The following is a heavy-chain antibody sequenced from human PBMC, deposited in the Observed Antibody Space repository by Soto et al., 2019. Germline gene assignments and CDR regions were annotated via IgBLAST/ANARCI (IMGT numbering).Heavy chain of an antibody. CDR1: GYTFISHG. V-gene: IGHV1-18*01. Sequence: QVQLVQSGAEVRKPGASVKVSCKASGYTFISHGIIWVRQAPGQGLEWMGWISGYNGNAKYAQRFQGRVTMTTDTSTITVYMDLRSLGSHDSAVYYCAREGSYGWYDCWGQGTLVTVSS. D-gene: IGHD2-15*01. CDR2: ISGYNGNA. J-gene: IGHJ5*01. CDR3: AREGSYGWYDC.